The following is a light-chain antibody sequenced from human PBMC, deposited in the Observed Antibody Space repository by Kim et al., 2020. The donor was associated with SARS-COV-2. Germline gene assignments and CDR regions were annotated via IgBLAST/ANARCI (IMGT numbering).Light chain of an antibody. CDR3: AAWDDSLSGSWV. V-gene: IGLV1-47*01. J-gene: IGLJ3*02. CDR2: RNN. CDR1: SSNIEIKC. Sequence: QEITFACSGSSSNIEIKCVYWYPQLPGAAPKLLNYRNNQRPSGVPDRFSGSKSGTSASLAISGLRSEDEADYYCAAWDDSLSGSWVFGGGTQLTVL.